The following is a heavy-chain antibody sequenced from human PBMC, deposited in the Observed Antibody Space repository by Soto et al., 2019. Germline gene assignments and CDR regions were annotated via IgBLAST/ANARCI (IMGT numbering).Heavy chain of an antibody. CDR1: GYTFTSYY. Sequence: QVQLVQSGAEVTKPGASVKLSCKASGYTFTSYYLHWVRQPPGQGLEWVAMINPGGGRTKNEQMFQGRVTLTRDTSTGTVDMELSSLTSADKAVYYGARVPSCGVDCYLFDYWGQGSLVTGSS. V-gene: IGHV1-46*01. CDR3: ARVPSCGVDCYLFDY. CDR2: INPGGGRT. D-gene: IGHD2-21*02. J-gene: IGHJ4*02.